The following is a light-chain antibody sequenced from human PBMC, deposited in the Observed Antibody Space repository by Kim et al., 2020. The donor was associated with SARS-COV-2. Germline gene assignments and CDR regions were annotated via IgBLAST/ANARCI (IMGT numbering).Light chain of an antibody. V-gene: IGLV3-21*04. Sequence: VSVAPGKTARITCGGNNIGSKSVHWYQQKPGQAPVLVIYYDSDRPSGIPERFSGSNSGNTATLTISRVEAGDEADYYCQVWDSAVVFGRGTQLTVL. CDR3: QVWDSAVV. J-gene: IGLJ2*01. CDR1: NIGSKS. CDR2: YDS.